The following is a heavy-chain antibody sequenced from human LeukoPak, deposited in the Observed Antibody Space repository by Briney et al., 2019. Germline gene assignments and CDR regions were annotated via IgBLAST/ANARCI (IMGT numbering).Heavy chain of an antibody. CDR1: GYTFTGYY. CDR3: ASIQQLWFGELLDY. CDR2: INPNSGGT. Sequence: ASVKVSCKASGYTFTGYYMHWVRQAPGQGLEWMGWINPNSGGTNYAQKFQGRVTMTRDTSISTAYMELSSLRSDDTAVYYCASIQQLWFGELLDYWGQGTLVTVSS. J-gene: IGHJ4*02. D-gene: IGHD3-10*01. V-gene: IGHV1-2*02.